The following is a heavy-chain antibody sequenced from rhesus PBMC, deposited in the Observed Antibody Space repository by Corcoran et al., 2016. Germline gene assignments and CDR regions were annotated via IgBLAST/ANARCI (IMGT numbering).Heavy chain of an antibody. CDR3: ARDLSYTAAWGY. Sequence: QVQLQESGPGVVKPSETLSLTCAVSGGSISDSYRWSWIRQPPGKGLECIWYIYDNSTSTNYNPSLKSQVTISKDTSKNQFSLKLSSVTAADTAVYYCARDLSYTAAWGYWGQGVLVTVSS. V-gene: IGHV4S10*01. D-gene: IGHD6-25*01. J-gene: IGHJ4*01. CDR2: IYDNSTST. CDR1: GGSISDSYR.